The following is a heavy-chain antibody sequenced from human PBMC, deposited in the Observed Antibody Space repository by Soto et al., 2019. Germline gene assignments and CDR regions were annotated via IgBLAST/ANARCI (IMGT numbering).Heavy chain of an antibody. D-gene: IGHD2-2*01. Sequence: QVRLVQSAAEVKKPGASVKVSCKASGYTFSSYGITWVRQAPGHGLEWMGWISGYNGNTHLAQKPQGRVTLTTATHTHTAVMKPRTLRSDDTAVYYCARIADCSTTTCSAPSRFHIRSHDSYYGLEVWGQGTTVAVPS. CDR2: ISGYNGNT. J-gene: IGHJ6*02. CDR3: ARIADCSTTTCSAPSRFHIRSHDSYYGLEV. CDR1: GYTFSSYG. V-gene: IGHV1-18*01.